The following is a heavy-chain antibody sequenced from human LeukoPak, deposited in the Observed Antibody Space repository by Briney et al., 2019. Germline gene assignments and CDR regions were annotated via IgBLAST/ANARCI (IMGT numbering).Heavy chain of an antibody. Sequence: SETLSLTCTVSGGSISSYYWSWIRQPPGKGLEWIGYIYYSGSTNYNPSLKSRVTISVDTSKNRFSLQLSSVTAADTAVYYCARRAYSYGTFDYWGQGTLVTVSS. CDR1: GGSISSYY. CDR3: ARRAYSYGTFDY. J-gene: IGHJ4*02. D-gene: IGHD5-18*01. CDR2: IYYSGST. V-gene: IGHV4-59*01.